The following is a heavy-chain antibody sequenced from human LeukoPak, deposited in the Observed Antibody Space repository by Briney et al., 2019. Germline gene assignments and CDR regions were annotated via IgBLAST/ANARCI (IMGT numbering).Heavy chain of an antibody. Sequence: SETLSLTCTVSGGSISSYYWSWIRQPPGKGLEWIGYIYYSGSTNYNPSLKSRVTISVDTSKNQFSLKLSSVTAADTAVYYCARAPGSSGYYFLFDYWGQGTLVTVSS. CDR2: IYYSGST. CDR3: ARAPGSSGYYFLFDY. J-gene: IGHJ4*02. CDR1: GGSISSYY. V-gene: IGHV4-59*01. D-gene: IGHD3-22*01.